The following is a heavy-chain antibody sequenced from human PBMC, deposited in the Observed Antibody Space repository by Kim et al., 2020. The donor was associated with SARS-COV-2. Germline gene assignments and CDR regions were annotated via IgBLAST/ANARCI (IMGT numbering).Heavy chain of an antibody. J-gene: IGHJ6*02. V-gene: IGHV5-51*01. CDR2: IFPSNSNT. CDR1: GYSFTSSW. D-gene: IGHD1-26*01. Sequence: GESLKISCKGSGYSFTSSWIGWVRQMPGKGLEWMGVIFPSNSNTRYSPSFQGQVTISADKSITTAYLQWSSLKASDTAMYYCARPVGKVGGPNAANGNYGLDVWGQGTTVTVSS. CDR3: ARPVGKVGGPNAANGNYGLDV.